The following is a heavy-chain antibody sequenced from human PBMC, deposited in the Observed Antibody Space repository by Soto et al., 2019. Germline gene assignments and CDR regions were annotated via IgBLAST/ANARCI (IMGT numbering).Heavy chain of an antibody. CDR2: ISAYNGNT. CDR3: ARGYNWNYQADNQLPGY. D-gene: IGHD1-7*01. CDR1: GYTFTSYG. Sequence: KQSGASVKVSCKASGYTFTSYGISWVRQAPGQGLEWMGWISAYNGNTNYAQKLQGRVTMTTDTSTSTAYMELRSLRSDDTAVYYCARGYNWNYQADNQLPGYWGQGTLVTVSS. J-gene: IGHJ4*02. V-gene: IGHV1-18*01.